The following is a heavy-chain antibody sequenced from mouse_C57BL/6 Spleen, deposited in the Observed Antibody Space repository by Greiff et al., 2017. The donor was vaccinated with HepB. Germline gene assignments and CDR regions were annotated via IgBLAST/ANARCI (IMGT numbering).Heavy chain of an antibody. D-gene: IGHD3-1*01. CDR1: GYSITSGYY. Sequence: EVQLVESGPGLVKPSQSLSLTCSVTGYSITSGYYWNWIRQFPGNKLEWMGYISYDGSNNYNPSLKNRISITRDTSKNQFCLKLNSVTTEDTATYYCARDRGPFAYWGQGTLVTVSA. J-gene: IGHJ3*01. V-gene: IGHV3-6*01. CDR3: ARDRGPFAY. CDR2: ISYDGSN.